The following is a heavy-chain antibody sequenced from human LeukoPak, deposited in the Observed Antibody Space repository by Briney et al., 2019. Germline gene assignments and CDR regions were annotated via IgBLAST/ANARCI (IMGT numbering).Heavy chain of an antibody. V-gene: IGHV3-21*04. Sequence: TGGSLRLSCAASGFTFSRYSMNWVRQAPGKGLEWVSSISISSNYIYYADSVKGRFTISRDNSKNTLYLQMNSLRAEDTAVYYCAKGWYSSGWDYMDVWGKGTTVTVSS. CDR2: ISISSNYI. J-gene: IGHJ6*03. CDR1: GFTFSRYS. CDR3: AKGWYSSGWDYMDV. D-gene: IGHD6-19*01.